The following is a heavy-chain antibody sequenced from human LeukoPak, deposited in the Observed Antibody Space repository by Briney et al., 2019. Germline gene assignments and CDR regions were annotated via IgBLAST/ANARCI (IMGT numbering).Heavy chain of an antibody. J-gene: IGHJ3*02. CDR2: INSDGSST. CDR1: GFTFSRYW. CDR3: VLDLFSSFAFDI. V-gene: IGHV3-74*01. Sequence: GGSLRLSCAASGFTFSRYWMHWVRHAPGKGLLWVSRINSDGSSTYYADSVKGRFTTSRDNAKNALHLQMNSLTAEDTAVYYCVLDLFSSFAFDIWGQGTMVTVPS. D-gene: IGHD3/OR15-3a*01.